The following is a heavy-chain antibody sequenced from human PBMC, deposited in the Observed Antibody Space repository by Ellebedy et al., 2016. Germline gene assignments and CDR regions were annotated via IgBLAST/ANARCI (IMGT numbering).Heavy chain of an antibody. CDR3: ARDAGTVTTPLVDY. D-gene: IGHD4-17*01. J-gene: IGHJ4*02. CDR1: GGSISSGGFY. CDR2: IYHSGST. V-gene: IGHV4-39*07. Sequence: SETLSLXCTLSGGSISSGGFYWGWIRQPPGKGLEWIGSIYHSGSTNYNPSLKSRVTISVDTSKNQFSLKLSSVTAADTAVYYCARDAGTVTTPLVDYWGQGTLVTVSS.